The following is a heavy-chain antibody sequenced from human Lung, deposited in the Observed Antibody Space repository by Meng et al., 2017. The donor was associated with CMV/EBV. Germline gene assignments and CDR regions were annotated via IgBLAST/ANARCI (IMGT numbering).Heavy chain of an antibody. CDR2: INEDGSLT. Sequence: GESXKISCAASGFTLSRYCMHWVRQVPGKGLVWVSRINEDGSLTNYADAVEGRFTISRDNAKNTLFLQMNSLRAEDTAVYYCARDLAGRDDYWGPGTLVTVSS. CDR3: ARDLAGRDDY. J-gene: IGHJ4*02. V-gene: IGHV3-74*01. CDR1: GFTLSRYC. D-gene: IGHD3-10*01.